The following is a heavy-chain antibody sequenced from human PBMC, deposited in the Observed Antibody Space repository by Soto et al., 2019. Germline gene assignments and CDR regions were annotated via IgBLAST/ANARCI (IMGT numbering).Heavy chain of an antibody. J-gene: IGHJ4*02. Sequence: GESLNLSCKGSGYSFAGYWITWVRQKPGKGLEWMGRIDPSDSQTYYSPSFRGHVTISATKSITTVFLQWSSLRASDTAMYYCARQIEDADTCPNFKCYFESWGQGTPVTASS. CDR2: IDPSDSQT. CDR1: GYSFAGYW. V-gene: IGHV5-10-1*01. D-gene: IGHD2-8*01. CDR3: ARQIEDADTCPNFKCYFES.